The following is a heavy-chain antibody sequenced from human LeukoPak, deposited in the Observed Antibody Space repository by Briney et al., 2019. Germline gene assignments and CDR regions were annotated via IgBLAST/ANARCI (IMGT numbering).Heavy chain of an antibody. D-gene: IGHD3-16*01. Sequence: SETLSLTCAVYGGSFSGYYWSWIRQPPGKGLEWIGSIYYSGSTYYNPSLKSRVTISVDTSKNQFSLKLSSVTAADTAVYYCARQRVASGGYYYYYMDVWGKGTTVTVSS. CDR3: ARQRVASGGYYYYYMDV. V-gene: IGHV4-34*01. J-gene: IGHJ6*03. CDR2: IYYSGST. CDR1: GGSFSGYY.